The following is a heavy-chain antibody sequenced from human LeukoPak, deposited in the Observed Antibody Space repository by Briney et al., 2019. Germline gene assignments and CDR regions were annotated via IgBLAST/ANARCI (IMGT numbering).Heavy chain of an antibody. CDR2: ISDNGEST. CDR3: VKFGERGYNYGTPFQS. Sequence: GGSLRLSCVVSGFRIRSNSMSWVRQAPVKGLEWVSGISDNGESTYYALSVGGRFTISRDNSKNTLYLQMKSLRAENTAVYYCVKFGERGYNYGTPFQSWGQGTRVTVSS. D-gene: IGHD5-18*01. CDR1: GFRIRSNS. J-gene: IGHJ4*02. V-gene: IGHV3-23*01.